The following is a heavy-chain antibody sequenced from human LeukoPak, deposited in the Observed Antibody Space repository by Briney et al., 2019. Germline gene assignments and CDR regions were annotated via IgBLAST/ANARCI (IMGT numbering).Heavy chain of an antibody. CDR1: GGSISSYY. V-gene: IGHV4-4*07. J-gene: IGHJ6*03. Sequence: SETLSLTCTVSGGSISSYYRSWIRHPAGKGLEWIGRIYTSGSTNYNPSLKSRVTMSVDTSKNQFSLKLSSVTAADTAVYYCARVRLPAANYYYYYMDVWGKGTTVTVSS. CDR3: ARVRLPAANYYYYYMDV. D-gene: IGHD2-2*01. CDR2: IYTSGST.